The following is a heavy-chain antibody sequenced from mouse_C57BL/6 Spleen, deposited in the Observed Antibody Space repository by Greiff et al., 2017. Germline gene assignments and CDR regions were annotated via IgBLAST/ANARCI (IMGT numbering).Heavy chain of an antibody. CDR2: IYPSDSET. J-gene: IGHJ4*01. CDR1: GYTFTSYW. CDR3: ARQDYDYAMDY. V-gene: IGHV1-61*01. D-gene: IGHD2-4*01. Sequence: VQLQQPGAELVRPGSSVKLSCKASGYTFTSYWMDWVKQRPGQGLEWIGNIYPSDSETHYNQKFKDKATFTVDKSSSTAYMQLGSLTSEDSAVYYCARQDYDYAMDYWGQGTSVTVSS.